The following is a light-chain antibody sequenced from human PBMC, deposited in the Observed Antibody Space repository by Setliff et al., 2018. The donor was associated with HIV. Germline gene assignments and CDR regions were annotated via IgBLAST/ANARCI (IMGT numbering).Light chain of an antibody. CDR2: DVT. V-gene: IGLV2-11*01. CDR1: SSDVGAYNY. J-gene: IGLJ1*01. CDR3: CSYAGSYTYI. Sequence: QSVLTQPRSVSGSPGQSVTLSCTGSSSDVGAYNYVSWYQHHPGKAPKLIIYDVTRRPSGVPDRFSGSKSGNTASLTISGLQAEDEADYYCCSYAGSYTYIFGTGTKVTVL.